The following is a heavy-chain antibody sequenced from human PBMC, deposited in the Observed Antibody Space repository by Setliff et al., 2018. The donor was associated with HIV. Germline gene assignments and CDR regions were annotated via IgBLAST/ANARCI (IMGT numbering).Heavy chain of an antibody. J-gene: IGHJ4*02. CDR3: ARGWELNV. V-gene: IGHV1-18*01. D-gene: IGHD1-26*01. Sequence: GASVKVSCKASGNTFTTYDISWVRQAPGQGLEWMGWISVYNGDTNYAQKFQGRVTMTTDTSTSTAYMELRSLRSDDTAVYYCARGWELNVWGQGTPVTVSS. CDR1: GNTFTTYD. CDR2: ISVYNGDT.